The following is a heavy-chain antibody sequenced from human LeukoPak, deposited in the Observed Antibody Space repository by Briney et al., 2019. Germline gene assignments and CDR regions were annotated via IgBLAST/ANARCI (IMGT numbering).Heavy chain of an antibody. J-gene: IGHJ6*03. D-gene: IGHD2-2*01. CDR2: INSDGTTI. CDR1: GFAFTTYW. CDR3: ARDGGLYCSSTSCSRYYFMDV. Sequence: GGSLRLSCAASGFAFTTYWMHWVRQLPGKGLVWVSRINSDGTTIDYADAVKGRFTISRDNSKNTLYLQMDSLRAEDTAVYYCARDGGLYCSSTSCSRYYFMDVWGKGTTVTVSS. V-gene: IGHV3-74*01.